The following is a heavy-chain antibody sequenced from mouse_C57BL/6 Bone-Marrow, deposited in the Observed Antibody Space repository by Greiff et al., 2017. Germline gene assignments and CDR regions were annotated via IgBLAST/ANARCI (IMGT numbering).Heavy chain of an antibody. Sequence: QVQLQQPGAELVRPGTSVKLSCKASGYTFTSYWMHWVKQRPGQGLEWIGVIDPSDSYTNYNQKFKGKATLTVDTSSSPAYMQLSSLTSEDSAVYYCARREDDYDGFDYWGQGTTLTVAS. V-gene: IGHV1-59*01. D-gene: IGHD2-4*01. CDR3: ARREDDYDGFDY. CDR2: IDPSDSYT. J-gene: IGHJ2*01. CDR1: GYTFTSYW.